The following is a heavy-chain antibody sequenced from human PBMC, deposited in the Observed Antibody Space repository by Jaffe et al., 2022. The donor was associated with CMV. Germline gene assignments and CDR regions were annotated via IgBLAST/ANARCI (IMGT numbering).Heavy chain of an antibody. V-gene: IGHV3-15*01. CDR1: GFTFSNAW. CDR3: TTELVLRCSGGSCYSYYYYYYMDV. D-gene: IGHD2-15*01. J-gene: IGHJ6*03. Sequence: EVQLVESGGGLVKPGGSLRLSCAASGFTFSNAWMSWVRQAPGKGLEWVGRIKSKTDGGTTDYAAPVKGRFTISRDDSKNTLYLQMNSLKTEDTAVYYCTTELVLRCSGGSCYSYYYYYYMDVWGKGTTVTVSS. CDR2: IKSKTDGGTT.